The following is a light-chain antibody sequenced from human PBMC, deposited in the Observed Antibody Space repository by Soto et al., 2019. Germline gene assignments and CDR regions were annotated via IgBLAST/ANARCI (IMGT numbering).Light chain of an antibody. CDR1: QHINRH. CDR3: QHYNSYSEA. V-gene: IGKV1-5*03. J-gene: IGKJ1*01. Sequence: IQMTQSPSSLSASVGDRVTMSCQASQHINRHLTWYQQKPGKAPKLLIYKASTLKSGVPSRFSGSGSGTEFTLTISSLQPDDFETYYCQHYNSYSEAFGQGTKVDIK. CDR2: KAS.